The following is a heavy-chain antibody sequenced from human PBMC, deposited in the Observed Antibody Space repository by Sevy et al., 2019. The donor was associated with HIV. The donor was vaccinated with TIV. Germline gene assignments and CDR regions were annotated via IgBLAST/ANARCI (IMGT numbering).Heavy chain of an antibody. CDR1: GFALSNDYA. CDR2: VSYDGSDK. D-gene: IGHD4-17*01. CDR3: ARPRANYVDHYFFYAMDV. J-gene: IGHJ6*02. V-gene: IGHV3-30-3*01. Sequence: AGSLRLSCAASGFALSNDYAMHWARQAPGRGLEWVALVSYDGSDKYYADSVKGRFTISRDNFKNTLYLQMNSLTTEYTAVYYCARPRANYVDHYFFYAMDVWGQGTTVTVSS.